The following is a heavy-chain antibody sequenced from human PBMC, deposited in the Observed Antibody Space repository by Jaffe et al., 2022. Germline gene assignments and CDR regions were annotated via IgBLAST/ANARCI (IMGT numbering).Heavy chain of an antibody. J-gene: IGHJ2*01. CDR3: ARVPIVATITGWYFDL. CDR2: IYYSGST. CDR1: GGSISSYY. Sequence: QVQLQESGPGLVKPSETLSLTCTVSGGSISSYYWSWIRQPPGKGLEWIGYIYYSGSTNYNPSLKSRVTISVDTSKNQFSLKLSSVTAADTAVYYCARVPIVATITGWYFDLWGRGTLVTVSS. D-gene: IGHD5-12*01. V-gene: IGHV4-59*01.